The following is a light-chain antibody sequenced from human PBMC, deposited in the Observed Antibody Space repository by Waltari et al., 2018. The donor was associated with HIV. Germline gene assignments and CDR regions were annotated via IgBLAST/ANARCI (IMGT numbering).Light chain of an antibody. J-gene: IGKJ4*01. Sequence: DILMAQSPSNVSTSVGGTVTITCRASRDISTSLAWYQLKPGRSHNLLRYDGFRLGTGVPSRFGGSGSGTEFTLTITSLQPEDFATYYCQHASSFPHTFGGGTRVGMK. V-gene: IGKV1-12*01. CDR1: RDISTS. CDR2: DGF. CDR3: QHASSFPHT.